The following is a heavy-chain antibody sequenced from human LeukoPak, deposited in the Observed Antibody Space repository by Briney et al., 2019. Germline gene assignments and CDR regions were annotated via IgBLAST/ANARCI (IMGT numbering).Heavy chain of an antibody. CDR2: IYTSGST. Sequence: SETLSLTCTVSGGSIRSSTSYWGWIRQPPGKGLEWIGRIYTSGSTNYNPSLKSRVTISVDTSKNQFSLKLCSVTAADTAVYYCARGGYSYGYVDYWGQGTLVTVSS. V-gene: IGHV4-39*07. J-gene: IGHJ4*02. D-gene: IGHD5-18*01. CDR3: ARGGYSYGYVDY. CDR1: GGSIRSSTSY.